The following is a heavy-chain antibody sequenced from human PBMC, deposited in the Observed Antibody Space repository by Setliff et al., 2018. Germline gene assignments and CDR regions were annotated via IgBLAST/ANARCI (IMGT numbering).Heavy chain of an antibody. Sequence: SETLSLTCAVYGGSFSGYYWSWIRQPPGKGLEWIGEINHSGSTNYNPSLKSRVTISVDTSKNQFSLKLSSVTAADTAVYYCARGGYSRGPPVYYFDYWGQGTLV. V-gene: IGHV4-34*01. J-gene: IGHJ4*02. CDR3: ARGGYSRGPPVYYFDY. CDR1: GGSFSGYY. D-gene: IGHD5-12*01. CDR2: INHSGST.